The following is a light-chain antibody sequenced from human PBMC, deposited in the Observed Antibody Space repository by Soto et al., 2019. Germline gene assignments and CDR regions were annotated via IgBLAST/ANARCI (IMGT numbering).Light chain of an antibody. Sequence: QPVLTQPPSASGTPGQRVTISCSGSSSNIGSNYVYCYQQHPGTAPKLLIYRNNQRPSGVPARFSGSKSGTSASLAISGRRSEDEADYYCASWDDSLSGPVFGGGTQLTVL. V-gene: IGLV1-47*01. J-gene: IGLJ7*01. CDR1: SSNIGSNY. CDR2: RNN. CDR3: ASWDDSLSGPV.